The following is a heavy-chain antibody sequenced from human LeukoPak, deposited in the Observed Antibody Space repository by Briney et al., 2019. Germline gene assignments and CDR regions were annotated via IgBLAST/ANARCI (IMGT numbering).Heavy chain of an antibody. CDR1: GFTFSSYA. CDR2: ISGRGGNT. Sequence: PGGSLRLSCVASGFTFSSYAMHSVRQAPGKGLEWVSTISGRGGNTYYADSVKGRFTISRDNSKNTLYLQMSSLRAEDTAVYYCAKDRSFTMVRGVISDYWGQGTLVTVSS. J-gene: IGHJ4*02. D-gene: IGHD3-10*01. CDR3: AKDRSFTMVRGVISDY. V-gene: IGHV3-23*01.